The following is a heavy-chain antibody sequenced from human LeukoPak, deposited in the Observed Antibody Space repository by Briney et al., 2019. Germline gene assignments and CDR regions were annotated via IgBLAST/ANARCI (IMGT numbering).Heavy chain of an antibody. D-gene: IGHD4-17*01. CDR1: GFTFSNYW. CDR3: TRDPEHGGDYIPGFDY. Sequence: GGSLRLSCAASGFTFSNYWMTWVRQAPGKGLQWVANIKQDGSDKYYVDSVKGRFTISRDNAKNSLYLQMNSLRAEDTAVYYCTRDPEHGGDYIPGFDYRGQGTPVTVSS. CDR2: IKQDGSDK. J-gene: IGHJ4*02. V-gene: IGHV3-7*01.